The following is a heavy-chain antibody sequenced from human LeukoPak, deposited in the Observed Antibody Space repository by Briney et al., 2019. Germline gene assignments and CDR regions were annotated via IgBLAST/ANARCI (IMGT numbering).Heavy chain of an antibody. CDR3: ARLLPLPDY. CDR1: GGSISSGSYY. V-gene: IGHV4-61*02. Sequence: SQTLSLTCTVSGGSISSGSYYWSWIRQPAGKGLEWIGRIYTSGSTNYNPSLKSRVTISVDTSKNQFSLKLSSVTAADTAVYYCARLLPLPDYWGQGTLVTVSS. CDR2: IYTSGST. D-gene: IGHD2-15*01. J-gene: IGHJ4*02.